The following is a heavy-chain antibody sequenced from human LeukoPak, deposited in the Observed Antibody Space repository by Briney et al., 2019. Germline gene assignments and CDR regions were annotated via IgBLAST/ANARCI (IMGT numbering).Heavy chain of an antibody. CDR2: IFYSGST. Sequence: ASETLSLTCTVSGGSISSSKYYWGWIRQAPGKGLEWIGSIFYSGSTYYNPSLKSRVTISVDTSKNQISLKLNSVTATDTAVYYCARQGSASPGMDVWGQGTTVTVSS. J-gene: IGHJ6*02. V-gene: IGHV4-39*01. CDR1: GGSISSSKYY. CDR3: ARQGSASPGMDV. D-gene: IGHD2-15*01.